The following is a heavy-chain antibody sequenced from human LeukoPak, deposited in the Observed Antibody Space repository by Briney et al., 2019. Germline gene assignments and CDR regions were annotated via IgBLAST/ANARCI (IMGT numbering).Heavy chain of an antibody. CDR1: TNTFNGNY. Sequence: ASVKVSCKSSTNTFNGNYMHWLRQAPGQGLEWMGWINPSSGDTKSAEKFQGSVTMTRDTSLSTAYMELSSLRSDDTAVYYCARDGSLDYWGQGTLVTVSS. CDR3: ARDGSLDY. V-gene: IGHV1-2*02. CDR2: INPSSGDT. J-gene: IGHJ4*02.